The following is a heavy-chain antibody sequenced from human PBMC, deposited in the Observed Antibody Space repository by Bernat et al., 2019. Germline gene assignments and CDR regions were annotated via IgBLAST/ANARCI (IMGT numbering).Heavy chain of an antibody. D-gene: IGHD3-3*01. J-gene: IGHJ3*01. CDR3: AKQNYDVWSAYYTEGCGAFDV. CDR2: ISGSGGYT. Sequence: EVQLLESGGGLVQPGGSLRLSCAASGFTFSNYGMSWVRQAPGKGLEWVSGISGSGGYTYYADSVKGRFTISRDISKHTLFLQMNSLRAEDTALYYCAKQNYDVWSAYYTEGCGAFDVWGQGTMVTVSS. CDR1: GFTFSNYG. V-gene: IGHV3-23*01.